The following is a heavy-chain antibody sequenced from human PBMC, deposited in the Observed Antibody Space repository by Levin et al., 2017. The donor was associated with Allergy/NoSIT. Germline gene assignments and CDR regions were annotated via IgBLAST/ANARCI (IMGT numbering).Heavy chain of an antibody. Sequence: RSGGSLRLSCAASGFTFRRYTIHWVRQRPGKGLEWVSLIQGDGSNKYYADSVRGRFTISRDNSRNSLSLQMNDLTSDDTALYFCAKEKDTIYFDYWNQGVLVTVSS. CDR1: GFTFRRYT. CDR2: IQGDGSNK. V-gene: IGHV3-43*01. D-gene: IGHD3-10*01. J-gene: IGHJ4*02. CDR3: AKEKDTIYFDY.